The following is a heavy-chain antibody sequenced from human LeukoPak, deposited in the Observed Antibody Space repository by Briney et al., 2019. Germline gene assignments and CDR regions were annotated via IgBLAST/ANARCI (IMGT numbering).Heavy chain of an antibody. V-gene: IGHV1-8*02. Sequence: ASVKVSCKASGGTFSSYDINWVRQATGQGLEWMGWMNPNSGNTGYAQKFQGRVTMTRNTSISTAYMELSSLRSEDTAVYYCARGRPYYDILTGYFPDAFDIWGQGTMVTVSS. CDR1: GGTFSSYD. CDR3: ARGRPYYDILTGYFPDAFDI. J-gene: IGHJ3*02. CDR2: MNPNSGNT. D-gene: IGHD3-9*01.